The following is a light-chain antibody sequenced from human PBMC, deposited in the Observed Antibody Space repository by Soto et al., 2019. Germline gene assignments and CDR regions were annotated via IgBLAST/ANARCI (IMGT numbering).Light chain of an antibody. Sequence: DIQMTQSPSSLSASVGDRVTITCQARQDISNYLNWYQQKPGKAPKLLIYDSSNLETGVPSRFSGSGSGTEFTLTISSLQPEDIATYYCQQYDTLPLTFGPGTKVDIK. J-gene: IGKJ3*01. V-gene: IGKV1-33*01. CDR3: QQYDTLPLT. CDR1: QDISNY. CDR2: DSS.